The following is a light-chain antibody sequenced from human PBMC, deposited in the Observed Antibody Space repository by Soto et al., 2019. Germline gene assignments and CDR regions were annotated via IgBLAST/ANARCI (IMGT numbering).Light chain of an antibody. CDR1: SSDIGGYNF. V-gene: IGLV2-14*01. Sequence: QSALTQPASVSGSPGQSITISCTGTSSDIGGYNFVSWYRQHPGKAPKLLIYAVTNRPSGIPDRFSGSKSGNTASLTISGLQAEDEADYYCTSYTTSSTLVIGGGTKLTVL. J-gene: IGLJ2*01. CDR3: TSYTTSSTLV. CDR2: AVT.